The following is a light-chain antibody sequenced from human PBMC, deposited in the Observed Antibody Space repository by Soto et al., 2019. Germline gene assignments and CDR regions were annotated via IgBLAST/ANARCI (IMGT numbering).Light chain of an antibody. J-gene: IGKJ1*01. V-gene: IGKV3-20*01. CDR1: QSVSNNY. CDR3: QQYGSSGT. Sequence: IVFKNSPTTLSVSPGERSTIYCRASQSVSNNYLAWYQQKPGQAPRLLIYGASNRATGIPDRFSGSGSGTDFTLTISRLEPEDFAVYYCQQYGSSGTFGQGTKVDI. CDR2: GAS.